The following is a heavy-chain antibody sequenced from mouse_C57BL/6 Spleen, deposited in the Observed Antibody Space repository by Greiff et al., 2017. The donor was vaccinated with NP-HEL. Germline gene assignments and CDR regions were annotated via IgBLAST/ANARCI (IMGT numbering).Heavy chain of an antibody. CDR1: GFNIKDYY. J-gene: IGHJ1*03. CDR2: IDPEDGDT. V-gene: IGHV14-1*01. D-gene: IGHD1-1*01. CDR3: TTYYGSRNFDV. Sequence: VQLKQSGAELVRPGASVKLSCTASGFNIKDYYMHWVKQRPEQGLEWIGRIDPEDGDTEYAPKFQGKGTMTAETSSNTAYLQLSSLTSEDTAVYYCTTYYGSRNFDVWGTGTTVTVSS.